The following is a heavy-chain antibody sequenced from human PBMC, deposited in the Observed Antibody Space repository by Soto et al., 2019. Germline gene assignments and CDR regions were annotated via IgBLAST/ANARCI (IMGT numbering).Heavy chain of an antibody. V-gene: IGHV1-18*01. D-gene: IGHD3-10*01. J-gene: IGHJ5*02. CDR2: ISGFNDDT. CDR1: GYTFTSYG. CDR3: ARSGSYYPARNWFGP. Sequence: QLVQSGVEMKNPGASVKVSCKASGYTFTSYGISWGRQAPGQGLEWMGWISGFNDDTNHAQKFQGRDTVTKDTSTSTAYMELRSLKSDDTAMYYCARSGSYYPARNWFGPWGQGTLVIVSS.